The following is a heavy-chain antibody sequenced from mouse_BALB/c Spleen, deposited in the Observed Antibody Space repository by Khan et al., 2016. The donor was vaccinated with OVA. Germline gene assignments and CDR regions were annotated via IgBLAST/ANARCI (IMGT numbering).Heavy chain of an antibody. CDR1: GHTFTKYG. CDR2: INTYTGEP. D-gene: IGHD4-1*02. J-gene: IGHJ4*01. CDR3: ERPPNFSYGIDL. Sequence: QTQSVLPGPELKKPGETVKLSCKASGHTFTKYGMTWVKQAPGRGLKWMGWINTYTGEPTYADDFNGRFAFSVESTATTAYLQINSLKNVETATYCGERPPNFSYGIDLWGQGTSVTVSS. V-gene: IGHV9-3-1*01.